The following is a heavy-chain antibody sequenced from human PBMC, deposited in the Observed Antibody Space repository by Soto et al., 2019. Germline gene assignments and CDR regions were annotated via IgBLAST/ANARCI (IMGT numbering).Heavy chain of an antibody. D-gene: IGHD3-3*01. CDR1: GLTLNSYA. V-gene: IGHV3-23*01. Sequence: GGSMRLSCAASGLTLNSYAMSWVRQAPGKGLEWVSLVSATAGTTYYTDSVKGRFTISRDNSKSIAYLQMNSLKTEDTAVYYCTSTADYDFWSGYYVYWGQGTLVTVSS. CDR2: VSATAGTT. CDR3: TSTADYDFWSGYYVY. J-gene: IGHJ4*02.